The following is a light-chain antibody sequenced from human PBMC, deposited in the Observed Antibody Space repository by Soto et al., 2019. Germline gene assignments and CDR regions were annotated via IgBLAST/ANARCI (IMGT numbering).Light chain of an antibody. CDR1: QSVTSNY. CDR2: GAS. CDR3: QQRSNWPLT. V-gene: IGKV3D-20*02. J-gene: IGKJ4*01. Sequence: EIVLTQSPGTLSLSPGERATLSCRASQSVTSNYLAWYQQKPGQAPRLLIFGASSRATGIPDKFSGSGSGTDFTLTISRLEPDDFAVYYCQQRSNWPLTFGGGTKVETK.